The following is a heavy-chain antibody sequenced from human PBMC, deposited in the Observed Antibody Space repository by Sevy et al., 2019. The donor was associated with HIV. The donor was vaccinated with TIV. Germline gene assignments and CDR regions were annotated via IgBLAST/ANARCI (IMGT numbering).Heavy chain of an antibody. D-gene: IGHD5-18*01. CDR1: GFTFSNYA. J-gene: IGHJ4*02. V-gene: IGHV3-23*01. CDR3: AKDSGDDNYGLFDY. CDR2: ISGSGDNT. Sequence: GGSLRLSCGASGFTFSNYAMSWVRQAPGKGLEWVSSISGSGDNTYYAVSVKGRFTVSRDNSKNTLYLQMNSLRAEDTAVYYCAKDSGDDNYGLFDYWGQGTLVTVSS.